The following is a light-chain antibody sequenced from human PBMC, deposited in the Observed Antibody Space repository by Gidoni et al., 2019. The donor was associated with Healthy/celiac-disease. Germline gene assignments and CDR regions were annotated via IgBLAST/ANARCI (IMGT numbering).Light chain of an antibody. Sequence: EIVLTQSPGTLSLSPGERATLSCRASQSVSSSYLAWYQQKPGQAPRRLIYGASSRATGIPDRCRGSGYGTDFTLTISRLEPEDFAVYYCQQYGSSPPRTFGGGTKVEIK. CDR1: QSVSSSY. V-gene: IGKV3-20*01. J-gene: IGKJ4*01. CDR3: QQYGSSPPRT. CDR2: GAS.